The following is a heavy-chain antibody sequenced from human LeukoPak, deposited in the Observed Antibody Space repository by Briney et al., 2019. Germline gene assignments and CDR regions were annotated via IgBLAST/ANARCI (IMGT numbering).Heavy chain of an antibody. CDR2: INPNSGGT. CDR3: VGHYDFWSGYYTDY. CDR1: GYTFTGYY. D-gene: IGHD3-3*01. Sequence: ASVKVSCKASGYTFTGYYMHWVRQAPGQGLEWMGWINPNSGGTNYAQKFQGRVTMTRDTSISTAYMELSRLRSDDTAVYYCVGHYDFWSGYYTDYWGQGTLVIVSS. V-gene: IGHV1-2*02. J-gene: IGHJ4*02.